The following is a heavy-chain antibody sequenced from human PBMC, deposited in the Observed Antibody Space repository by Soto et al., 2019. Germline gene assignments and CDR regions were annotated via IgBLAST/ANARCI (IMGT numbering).Heavy chain of an antibody. D-gene: IGHD1-26*01. Sequence: SVKVSCKASGCTFRSYGLSWVRQAPGQGLEWMGGIVPIYGTANYAQKFQGRVTITADQSTSTAHMELRSLRSEDTAVYYCARAVGVGPLHYGMDVWGQGTTVTVSS. V-gene: IGHV1-69*13. CDR3: ARAVGVGPLHYGMDV. J-gene: IGHJ6*02. CDR1: GCTFRSYG. CDR2: IVPIYGTA.